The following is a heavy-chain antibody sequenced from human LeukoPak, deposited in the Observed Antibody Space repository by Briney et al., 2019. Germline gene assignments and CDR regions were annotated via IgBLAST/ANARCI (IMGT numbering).Heavy chain of an antibody. J-gene: IGHJ3*02. CDR1: GFTLGSHW. V-gene: IGHV3-7*01. Sequence: PGGSLRLSXAASGFTLGSHWMSWVRQAPGQGLEWVANIKQDGSEKYYVDSVKGRFTISRDNAKNSLYLQMNSLRAEDTAVYFCARKYSSGWYDAFDIWGQGTMVTVSS. D-gene: IGHD6-19*01. CDR2: IKQDGSEK. CDR3: ARKYSSGWYDAFDI.